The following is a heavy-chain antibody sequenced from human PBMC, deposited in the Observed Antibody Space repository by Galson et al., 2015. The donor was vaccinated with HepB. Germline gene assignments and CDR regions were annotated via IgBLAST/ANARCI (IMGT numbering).Heavy chain of an antibody. Sequence: TLSLTCAVYGGSFSGYYWSWIRQPPGKGLEWIGEINHSGSTNYNPSLKSRVTISVDTSKNQFSLKLSSVTAADTAVYYCARLRVRNGYCSSTSCYEVVDYWGQGTLVTVSS. CDR2: INHSGST. D-gene: IGHD2-2*01. CDR1: GGSFSGYY. CDR3: ARLRVRNGYCSSTSCYEVVDY. V-gene: IGHV4-34*01. J-gene: IGHJ4*02.